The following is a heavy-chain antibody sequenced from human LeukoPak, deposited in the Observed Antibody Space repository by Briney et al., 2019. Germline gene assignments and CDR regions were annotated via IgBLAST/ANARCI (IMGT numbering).Heavy chain of an antibody. CDR2: ISAYNGNT. CDR3: AREGRTMVRGVDYYYGMDV. D-gene: IGHD3-10*01. J-gene: IGHJ6*02. CDR1: GYTSTRFG. Sequence: VASVNLSCKASGYTSTRFGISWVRQAPGQGLERMGWISAYNGNTNKAQKLQGRVTMTTDTSTSTAYMELRSLRSDDTAVYYCAREGRTMVRGVDYYYGMDVWGQGTTVTVSS. V-gene: IGHV1-18*01.